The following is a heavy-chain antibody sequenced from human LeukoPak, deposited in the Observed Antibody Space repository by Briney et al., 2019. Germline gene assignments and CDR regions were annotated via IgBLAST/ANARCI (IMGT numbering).Heavy chain of an antibody. CDR3: ARLPGIVGAWSPIDY. Sequence: ASVKVSCKASGYSFTAYYMHWVRQAPGQGLEWMGWINPDSGGTNYAQKFQGRATMTRDTSITTFYMELSGLTYDDTAFYYCARLPGIVGAWSPIDYWGQGTLVTVSS. J-gene: IGHJ4*02. D-gene: IGHD1-26*01. V-gene: IGHV1-2*02. CDR2: INPDSGGT. CDR1: GYSFTAYY.